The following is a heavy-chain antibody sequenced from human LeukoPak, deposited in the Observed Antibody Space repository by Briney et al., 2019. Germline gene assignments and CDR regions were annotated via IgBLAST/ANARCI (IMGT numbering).Heavy chain of an antibody. Sequence: ASVKVSCKAPGYTFTGYYMHWVRQAPGQGLEWMGRINPNSGGTNYAQKFQGRVTMTRDTSISTAYMELSRLRSDDTAVYYCARDVGGSYSYDYWGQGTLVTVSS. V-gene: IGHV1-2*06. CDR1: GYTFTGYY. CDR2: INPNSGGT. D-gene: IGHD1-26*01. J-gene: IGHJ4*02. CDR3: ARDVGGSYSYDY.